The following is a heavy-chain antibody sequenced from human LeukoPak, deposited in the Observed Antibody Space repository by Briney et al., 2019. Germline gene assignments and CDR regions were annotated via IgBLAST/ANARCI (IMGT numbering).Heavy chain of an antibody. Sequence: GGSLRLSCAASGFTFSDYDMHWVRQATGKGLEWVSAIGTAGDTYYTGSVKGRFTISREDTKNSLYLQMNSLRAGDTAVYYCARVAKERVGGVYYFDYWGQGTLVTVSS. CDR2: IGTAGDT. V-gene: IGHV3-13*01. CDR1: GFTFSDYD. J-gene: IGHJ4*02. CDR3: ARVAKERVGGVYYFDY. D-gene: IGHD1-1*01.